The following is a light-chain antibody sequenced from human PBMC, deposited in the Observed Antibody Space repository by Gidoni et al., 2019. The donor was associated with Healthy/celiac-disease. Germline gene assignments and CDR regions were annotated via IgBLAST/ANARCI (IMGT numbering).Light chain of an antibody. CDR2: GKN. J-gene: IGLJ2*01. V-gene: IGLV3-19*01. CDR1: SSRSYY. Sequence: SSELTQDPAVSVALGQTVRSTCQGDSSRSYYASWYQQKPGQAPVLVIYGKNNRPSVIPARFSGSSSGNTASLTITGAQAEDEADYYCHSRDSSGNHVVFGGGTKLTVL. CDR3: HSRDSSGNHVV.